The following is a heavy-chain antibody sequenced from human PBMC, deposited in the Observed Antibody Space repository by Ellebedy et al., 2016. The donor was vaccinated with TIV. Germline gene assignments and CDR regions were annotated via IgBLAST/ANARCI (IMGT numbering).Heavy chain of an antibody. CDR2: IYYSGST. D-gene: IGHD3-10*01. CDR3: ARDRNMLRGVVAY. V-gene: IGHV4-39*07. CDR1: GGSISSSNYY. J-gene: IGHJ4*02. Sequence: MPGGSLRLSCTVSGGSISSSNYYWGWIRQPPGKGLEWLGSIYYSGSTFYNPSLKSRVTISVDTSKNQFSLKLNSVTAADTAVYYCARDRNMLRGVVAYWGQGTLVTVSS.